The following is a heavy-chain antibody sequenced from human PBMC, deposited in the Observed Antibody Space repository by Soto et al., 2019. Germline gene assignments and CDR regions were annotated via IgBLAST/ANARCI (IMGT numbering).Heavy chain of an antibody. CDR2: IDSSSNYI. CDR1: GFTFSIYS. CDR3: AREAHFYGRSDVYDI. Sequence: DVQLVESGGGLVKPGGSLRLSCAASGFTFSIYSMTWVRQAPGKGLEWVASIDSSSNYIYYADSMRGRFTISRDNAKNSVFLEMNSLRDDDTAVYYCAREAHFYGRSDVYDIWGQGTMVTVSS. V-gene: IGHV3-21*01. D-gene: IGHD3-10*02. J-gene: IGHJ3*02.